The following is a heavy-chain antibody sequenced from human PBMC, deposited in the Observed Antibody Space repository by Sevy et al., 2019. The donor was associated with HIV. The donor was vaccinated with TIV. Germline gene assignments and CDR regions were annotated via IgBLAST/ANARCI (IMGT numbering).Heavy chain of an antibody. Sequence: GGSLRLSCAASGFTFSKACMNWVRQAPGKGLEWVGRIKSKTDGGTTDYAASVKGRFTISRDDSKNTLYLQMNSLKTDDTAEYYCTTKKDFWSGYFYFDYWGQGTLVTVSS. D-gene: IGHD3-3*01. CDR1: GFTFSKAC. CDR3: TTKKDFWSGYFYFDY. J-gene: IGHJ4*02. V-gene: IGHV3-15*05. CDR2: IKSKTDGGTT.